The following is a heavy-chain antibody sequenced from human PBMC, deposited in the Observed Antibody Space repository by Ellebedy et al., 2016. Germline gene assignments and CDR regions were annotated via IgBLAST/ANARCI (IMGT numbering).Heavy chain of an antibody. D-gene: IGHD3-10*01. CDR2: MRGDGAKT. CDR3: AKTSGWGYGEN. V-gene: IGHV3-23*01. J-gene: IGHJ4*02. Sequence: GGSLRLSXAPSGLTVSSFFMGWVRQAPGKGLEWFSTMRGDGAKTHLADSVKGRFTMSRDIPKNTVYLQMNRLRAEDTAMYYCAKTSGWGYGENWGQGTLVTVSS. CDR1: GLTVSSFF.